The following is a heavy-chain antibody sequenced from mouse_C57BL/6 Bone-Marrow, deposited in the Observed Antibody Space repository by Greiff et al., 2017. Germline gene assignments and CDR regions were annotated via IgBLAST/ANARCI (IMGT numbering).Heavy chain of an antibody. CDR2: ISSGGSYP. J-gene: IGHJ3*01. Sequence: EVMLVESGGDLVKPGGSLKLSCAASGFTFSSYGLSWVRQTPDKRLEWVATISSGGSYPYYPDSVQGRFPISRDTAKNTLYLQLRSLKSEDTAMYYCARQRRLRRAWFAYWGQGTLVTVSA. CDR1: GFTFSSYG. CDR3: ARQRRLRRAWFAY. V-gene: IGHV5-6*01. D-gene: IGHD2-4*01.